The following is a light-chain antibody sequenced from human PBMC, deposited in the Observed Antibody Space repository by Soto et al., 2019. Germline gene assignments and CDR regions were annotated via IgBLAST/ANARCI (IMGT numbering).Light chain of an antibody. CDR2: AAS. J-gene: IGKJ1*01. CDR3: QQTYNTPQT. V-gene: IGKV1-39*01. Sequence: TQMAQSPSSLSASVADRVTLTFRASQNIFDFLNWYQQKPGKAPKLLIYAASSLQSGVPSRFSGSGSGTDFTLTISSLQPEDFATYYCQQTYNTPQTFGQGTKVDIK. CDR1: QNIFDF.